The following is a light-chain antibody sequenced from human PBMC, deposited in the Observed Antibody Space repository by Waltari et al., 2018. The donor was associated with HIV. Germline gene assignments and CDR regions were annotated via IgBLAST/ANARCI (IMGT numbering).Light chain of an antibody. Sequence: DIQLTQSPASLSASVGDSVTITCRASQAISYSIAWVEQRPGRAARLLLFAACRLETGITARFVGSGSVTVFILAVHALQPRDIATYYCQQNYSTTTSTFGQGTMV. CDR1: QAISYS. CDR3: QQNYSTTTST. V-gene: IGKV1-NL1*01. CDR2: AAC. J-gene: IGKJ1*01.